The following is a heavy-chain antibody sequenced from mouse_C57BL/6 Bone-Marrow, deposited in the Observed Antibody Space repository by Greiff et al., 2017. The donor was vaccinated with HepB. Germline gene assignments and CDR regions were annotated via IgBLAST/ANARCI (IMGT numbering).Heavy chain of an antibody. CDR3: ARLGLRDY. Sequence: QVRLQQPGAELVMPGASVKLSCKASGYTFTSYWMHWVKQRPGQGLEWIGEIDPSDSYTNYNQKFKGKSTLTVDKSSSTAYMQLSSLTSEDSAVYYCARLGLRDYWGQGTTLTVSS. J-gene: IGHJ2*01. CDR1: GYTFTSYW. D-gene: IGHD1-1*01. CDR2: IDPSDSYT. V-gene: IGHV1-69*01.